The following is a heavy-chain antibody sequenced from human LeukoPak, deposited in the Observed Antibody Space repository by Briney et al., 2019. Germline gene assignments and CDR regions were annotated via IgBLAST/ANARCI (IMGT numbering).Heavy chain of an antibody. CDR1: GFTFSSYS. J-gene: IGHJ4*02. Sequence: GGSLRLSCAASGFTFSSYSMNWVRQAPGKGLEWVAVISYDGSNKYYADSVKGRFTISRDNSKNTLYLQMNSLRAEDTAVYYCARDNPPKITMVRGSFPGYWGQGTLVTVSS. CDR2: ISYDGSNK. D-gene: IGHD3-10*01. CDR3: ARDNPPKITMVRGSFPGY. V-gene: IGHV3-30*03.